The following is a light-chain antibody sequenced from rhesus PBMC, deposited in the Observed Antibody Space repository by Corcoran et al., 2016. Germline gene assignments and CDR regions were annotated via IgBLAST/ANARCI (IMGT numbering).Light chain of an antibody. V-gene: IGKV2-65*01. CDR1: QSLLHSNGNIY. CDR3: GQGTNVPLT. J-gene: IGKJ4*01. CDR2: HVS. Sequence: DVVMTQSPLSLPITPGQPASISSRSRQSLLHSNGNIYLSWYQQKPGQPPRRLFYHVSNLDYGVPDRFSGSGAGTVFTLKISRVEADDVGVYYCGQGTNVPLTFGGGTKVEIK.